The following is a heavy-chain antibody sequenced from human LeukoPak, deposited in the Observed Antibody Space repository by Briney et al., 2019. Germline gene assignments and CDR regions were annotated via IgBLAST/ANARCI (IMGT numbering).Heavy chain of an antibody. J-gene: IGHJ3*02. Sequence: PGESLRLSCAASGVTFSLYWMAWVRQAPGKGLEWVANIKKDGSENYYVSSVKGRFTISRDNAKNSLYLQMNRLRAEDTAVYYCGRDNTALDIWGQGTMVTVSS. CDR1: GVTFSLYW. CDR3: GRDNTALDI. D-gene: IGHD2/OR15-2a*01. V-gene: IGHV3-7*01. CDR2: IKKDGSEN.